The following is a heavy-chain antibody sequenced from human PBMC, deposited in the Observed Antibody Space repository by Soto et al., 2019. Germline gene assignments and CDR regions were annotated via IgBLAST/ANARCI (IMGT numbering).Heavy chain of an antibody. V-gene: IGHV3-49*04. CDR2: IRNTPYGGTT. CDR3: SRGSFGYHGP. D-gene: IGHD2-2*03. J-gene: IGHJ5*02. CDR1: GFRFSEHA. Sequence: GSLRLSCNCSGFRFSEHAMTWVRQAPGKGLEWVGFIRNTPYGGTTDYAASVRGRFTISRDDSASIAYLQMNSLKTEDSGLYYCSRGSFGYHGPWGPGTLVTVSS.